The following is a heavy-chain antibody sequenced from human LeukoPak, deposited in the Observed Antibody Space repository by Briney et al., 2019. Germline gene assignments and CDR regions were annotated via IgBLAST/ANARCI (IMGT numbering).Heavy chain of an antibody. CDR2: ISSSGNTI. CDR3: ARELGYGDNSADYWYYYMDV. V-gene: IGHV3-48*03. J-gene: IGHJ6*03. CDR1: GFTFSSFD. Sequence: PGGSLRLSCAASGFTFSSFDMNWVRQAPGKGLEWLSYISSSGNTIYYADSVRGRFTISRDNAKNSLYLQINRLRAEDTAVYYCARELGYGDNSADYWYYYMDVWGKGTTVTVSS. D-gene: IGHD4-23*01.